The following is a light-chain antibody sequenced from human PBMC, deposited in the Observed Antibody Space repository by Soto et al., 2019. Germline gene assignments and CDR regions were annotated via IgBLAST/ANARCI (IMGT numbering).Light chain of an antibody. V-gene: IGKV3-15*01. CDR2: RAS. CDR3: QQYHNLWT. J-gene: IGKJ1*01. Sequence: EIVMTQSPATLSVSPGERATLSCTASHYIYSNVAWFQQRPGRAPRLLIYRASTRATGTPARFTGSGSGTEFTLTITSLQSEDFALYYCQQYHNLWTFGQGTEVEIK. CDR1: HYIYSN.